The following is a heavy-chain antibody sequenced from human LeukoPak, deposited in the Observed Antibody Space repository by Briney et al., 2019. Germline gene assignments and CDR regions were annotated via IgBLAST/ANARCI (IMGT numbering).Heavy chain of an antibody. CDR3: ARALLRYYDSSGDIRGYYFDY. D-gene: IGHD3-22*01. Sequence: SETLSLTCTVSGGSISSGGYYWSWIRQHPGKGLEWIGYIYYSGSTYYNPSLKSRVTISVDTSKNQFSLKLSSVTAADTAVYYCARALLRYYDSSGDIRGYYFDYWGQGTLVTVSS. CDR1: GGSISSGGYY. CDR2: IYYSGST. V-gene: IGHV4-31*03. J-gene: IGHJ4*02.